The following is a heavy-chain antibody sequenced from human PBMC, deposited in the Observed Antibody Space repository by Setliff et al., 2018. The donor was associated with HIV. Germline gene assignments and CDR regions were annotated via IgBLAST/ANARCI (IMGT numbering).Heavy chain of an antibody. CDR1: GDTFSSYA. Sequence: SVKVSCKASGDTFSSYAISWVRQAPGQGLEWMGGIIPILGMAKYTQKFQGRATITADKSTSTAYMELSSLKSEDTAVYYCASAYDYYMDVWGKGTTVTVSS. J-gene: IGHJ6*03. CDR2: IIPILGMA. V-gene: IGHV1-69*10. CDR3: ASAYDYYMDV.